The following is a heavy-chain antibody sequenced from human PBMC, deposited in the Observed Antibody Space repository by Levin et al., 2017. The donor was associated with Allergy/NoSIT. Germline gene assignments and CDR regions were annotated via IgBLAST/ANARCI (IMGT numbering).Heavy chain of an antibody. Sequence: PSETLSLTCAVPGGSISSGGYSWSWIRQPPGRGLEWIGYIYHSGSTYYNPSLKSRVTISVDRSKNQFSLKLSSVTAADTAVYYCAREIVGTGDYGGYYFDYWGQGTLVTVSS. D-gene: IGHD4-23*01. CDR1: GGSISSGGYS. CDR3: AREIVGTGDYGGYYFDY. J-gene: IGHJ4*02. CDR2: IYHSGST. V-gene: IGHV4-30-2*01.